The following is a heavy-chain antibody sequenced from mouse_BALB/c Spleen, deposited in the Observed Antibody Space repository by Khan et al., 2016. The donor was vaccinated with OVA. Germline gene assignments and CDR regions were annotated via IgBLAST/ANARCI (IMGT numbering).Heavy chain of an antibody. CDR3: TSHLTGSFAY. V-gene: IGHV5-6*01. J-gene: IGHJ3*01. CDR2: ISTGGDYT. D-gene: IGHD4-1*01. CDR1: GFTFSSYC. Sequence: EVELVESGGDLVKPGGSLKLSCAASGFTFSSYCMSWVRQTPDKRLEWVATISTGGDYTYYQDNVKGRFIISSDDANTPMYLQMSSLKSEDTAMYYCTSHLTGSFAYWGQGTLVTVSA.